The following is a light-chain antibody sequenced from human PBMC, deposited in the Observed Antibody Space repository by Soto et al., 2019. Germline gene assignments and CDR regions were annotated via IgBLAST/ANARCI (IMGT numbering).Light chain of an antibody. Sequence: EIVLTQSAGTLSLSPGERATLSCRASESVSSNYLAWYHQKPGQAPRLLIYGASTRATGIPHTFSRSGSGTDFTLTISTLEPEDFAVYYCQLYDNSLYTFGQGTNLHIK. CDR2: GAS. V-gene: IGKV3-20*01. J-gene: IGKJ2*01. CDR1: ESVSSNY. CDR3: QLYDNSLYT.